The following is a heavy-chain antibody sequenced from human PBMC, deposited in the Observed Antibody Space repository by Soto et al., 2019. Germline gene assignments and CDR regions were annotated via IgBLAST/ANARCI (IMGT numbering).Heavy chain of an antibody. CDR2: INNEGNNI. D-gene: IGHD2-2*01. CDR1: GFTFSSYW. V-gene: IGHV3-74*01. Sequence: EVQLVESGGGLVQPGGSLRLSCAASGFTFSSYWMHWVRQFPGKGLAWVSRINNEGNNIAYAVPVKGRFTISRDNANNTLDLQMDTLRAEDTAVYYWARGEYPIVEVRTAFDFWGQGNLVAVSA. J-gene: IGHJ4*02. CDR3: ARGEYPIVEVRTAFDF.